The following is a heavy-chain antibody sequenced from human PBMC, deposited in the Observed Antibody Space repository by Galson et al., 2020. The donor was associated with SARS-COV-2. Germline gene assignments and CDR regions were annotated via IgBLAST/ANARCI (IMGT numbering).Heavy chain of an antibody. V-gene: IGHV4-4*02. J-gene: IGHJ6*02. Sequence: SETLSLTCAVSGGSIRSSNWWSWVRPPPGKGLGGIGVIYHSGSTIYNPSLKSRVTISVDTSKNQFSLKLSAVTAADTAVYYCAMAVRGSSWYPYYYYGMDVWGQGTTVTVSS. CDR2: IYHSGST. D-gene: IGHD6-13*01. CDR3: AMAVRGSSWYPYYYYGMDV. CDR1: GGSIRSSNW.